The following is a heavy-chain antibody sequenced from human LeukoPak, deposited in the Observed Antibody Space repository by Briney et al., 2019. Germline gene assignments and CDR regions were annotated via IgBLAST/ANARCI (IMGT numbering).Heavy chain of an antibody. CDR1: GFTFGSYA. J-gene: IGHJ5*02. Sequence: GGSLRLSCAASGFTFGSYAMSWVRQAPGKGLEWVSAISGSGGSTYYADSVKGRFTISRDNSKNTLYLQMNSLRAEDTAVYYCAKALDYDFWSGYPGVDPWGQGTLVTVSS. D-gene: IGHD3-3*01. CDR2: ISGSGGST. V-gene: IGHV3-23*01. CDR3: AKALDYDFWSGYPGVDP.